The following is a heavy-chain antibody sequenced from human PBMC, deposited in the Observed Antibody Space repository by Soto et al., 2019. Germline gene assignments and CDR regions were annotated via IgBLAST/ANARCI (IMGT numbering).Heavy chain of an antibody. Sequence: PSETLSLTCTFSGGSISSYYWSLIRQPPGKGLEWIGYIYYSGSTNCNPSLKSRVTISVDTSKNQFSLKLSSVTAADTAVYYCARDGSGWYENWFDPWGQGTLVTVSS. CDR1: GGSISSYY. D-gene: IGHD6-19*01. J-gene: IGHJ5*02. V-gene: IGHV4-59*01. CDR2: IYYSGST. CDR3: ARDGSGWYENWFDP.